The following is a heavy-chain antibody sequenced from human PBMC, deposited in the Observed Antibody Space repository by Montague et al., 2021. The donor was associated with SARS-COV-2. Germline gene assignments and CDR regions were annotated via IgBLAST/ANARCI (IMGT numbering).Heavy chain of an antibody. V-gene: IGHV4-34*01. CDR2: INHSGNT. J-gene: IGHJ4*02. CDR1: GGSLSGYD. D-gene: IGHD3-22*01. Sequence: SETLSLTCAVYGGSLSGYDWSWIRQPPGKGLEWIGEINHSGNTKXNPSLKSRVSISVDTSKNQFSLKLNSVTAADTAVYYCARGQGEITMIVVVLTAGAHYFDFWGQGTTVTVSP. CDR3: ARGQGEITMIVVVLTAGAHYFDF.